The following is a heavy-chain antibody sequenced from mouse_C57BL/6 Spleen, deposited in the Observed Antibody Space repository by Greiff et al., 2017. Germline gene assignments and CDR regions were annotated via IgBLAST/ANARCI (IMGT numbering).Heavy chain of an antibody. CDR3: ARTRYCNCFDWYFDV. V-gene: IGHV1-64*01. CDR2: IHPNSGST. D-gene: IGHD2-1*01. Sequence: QVQLQQPGAELVKPGASVKLSCKASGYTFTSYWMHWVKQRPGQGLEWIGMIHPNSGSTNYNEKFKSKATLTVDKSSSTAYMQLSSLTSEDSAVYYGARTRYCNCFDWYFDVWGTGTTVTVSS. J-gene: IGHJ1*03. CDR1: GYTFTSYW.